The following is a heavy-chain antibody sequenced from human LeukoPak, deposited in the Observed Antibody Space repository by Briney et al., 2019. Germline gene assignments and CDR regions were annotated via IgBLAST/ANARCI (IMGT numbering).Heavy chain of an antibody. CDR1: GFTFSSYE. CDR3: AKGIPYGDSSGYYFDY. Sequence: GGSLRLSCAASGFTFSSYEMNWVRQAPGKGLEWVSAISGSGGSTYYADSVKGRFTISRDNSKNTLYLQMNSLRAEDTAVYYCAKGIPYGDSSGYYFDYWGQGTLVTVSS. D-gene: IGHD3-22*01. V-gene: IGHV3-23*01. J-gene: IGHJ4*02. CDR2: ISGSGGST.